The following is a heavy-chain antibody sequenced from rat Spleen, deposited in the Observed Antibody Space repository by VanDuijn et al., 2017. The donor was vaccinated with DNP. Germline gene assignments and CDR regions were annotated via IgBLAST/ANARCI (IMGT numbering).Heavy chain of an antibody. CDR1: GFTFSDQY. CDR2: ISSDGFTT. V-gene: IGHV5S13*01. J-gene: IGHJ3*01. D-gene: IGHD1-2*01. CDR3: ARHEEYSSYVYGFAY. Sequence: EVQLVESGGGLVQPGGSLKLSCAASGFTFSDQYMAWVRQAPTEGLEWVAYISSDGFTTYYGDSVKGRFTISRDDAKNTQYLQMDSLRSEDTATYYCARHEEYSSYVYGFAYWGQGTLVTVSS.